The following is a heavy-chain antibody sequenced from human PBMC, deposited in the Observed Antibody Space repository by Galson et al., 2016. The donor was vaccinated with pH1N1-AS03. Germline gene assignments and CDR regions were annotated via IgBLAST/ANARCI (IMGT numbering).Heavy chain of an antibody. CDR2: ISPIFGSA. J-gene: IGHJ4*02. Sequence: SVKVSCKASGGTLNNYAINWVRQAPGQGLEWMGGISPIFGSANHAQKFQGRVTITAAIFTNTIYRELSSLRSEDTAVYYCARGLTYHFGSGSVVWGQGPLVIVSS. D-gene: IGHD3-10*01. CDR1: GGTLNNYA. CDR3: ARGLTYHFGSGSVV. V-gene: IGHV1-69*06.